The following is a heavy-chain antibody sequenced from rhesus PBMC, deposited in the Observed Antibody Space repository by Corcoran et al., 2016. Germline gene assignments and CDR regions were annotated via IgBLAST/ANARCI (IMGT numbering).Heavy chain of an antibody. CDR1: GGSISGYYY. V-gene: IGHV4-73*01. CDR3: ARENTVTTGFDY. CDR2: IYGNSASP. D-gene: IGHD4-23*01. J-gene: IGHJ4*01. Sequence: QVKLQQWGDGLVKPSETLSLTCAVYGGSISGYYYWSWLRQPPGKGLEWIGYIYGNSASPNYNPSLKNRVTISKDTSKNQFSLKLSSVTAADTAVYYCARENTVTTGFDYWGQGVLVTVSS.